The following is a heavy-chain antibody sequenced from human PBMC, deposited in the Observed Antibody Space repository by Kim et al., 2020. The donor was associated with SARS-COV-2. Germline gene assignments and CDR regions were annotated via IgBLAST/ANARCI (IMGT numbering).Heavy chain of an antibody. Sequence: GGSLRLSCAASGFTFSSYAMSWVRQAPGKGLEWVSAISGSGGSTYYADSVKGRFTISRDNSKNTLYLQMNSLRAEDTAVYYCAKRSNYGSGGYYKGDFDYWGQGTLVTVSS. J-gene: IGHJ4*02. D-gene: IGHD3-10*01. V-gene: IGHV3-23*01. CDR1: GFTFSSYA. CDR2: ISGSGGST. CDR3: AKRSNYGSGGYYKGDFDY.